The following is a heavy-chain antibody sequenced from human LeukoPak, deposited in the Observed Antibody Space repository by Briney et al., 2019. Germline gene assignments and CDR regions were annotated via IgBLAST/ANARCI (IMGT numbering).Heavy chain of an antibody. Sequence: SATLSLTCPVSGYSIGSGYYWGWIRQPPGKGLEWIGSVYHSGSTYYNPSLKSRVTISVDTSKNQFSLKLSSVTAADTAVYYCASDSRAVAGFDPWGQGTLVTVSS. J-gene: IGHJ5*02. V-gene: IGHV4-38-2*02. D-gene: IGHD6-19*01. CDR3: ASDSRAVAGFDP. CDR2: VYHSGST. CDR1: GYSIGSGYY.